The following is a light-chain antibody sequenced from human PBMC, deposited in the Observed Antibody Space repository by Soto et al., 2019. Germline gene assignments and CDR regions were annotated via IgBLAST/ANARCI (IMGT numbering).Light chain of an antibody. CDR2: TTS. CDR3: QKSNSAPPT. J-gene: IGKJ1*01. Sequence: DIQMTQSPSSLSASVGDRVTITCRASQDISNYLAWYQQKPGKVPKLLIYTTSTLQSGVPSRFSGSRSGTDFALTISSLQPEDVATYYCQKSNSAPPTFGQGTKVEIK. CDR1: QDISNY. V-gene: IGKV1-27*01.